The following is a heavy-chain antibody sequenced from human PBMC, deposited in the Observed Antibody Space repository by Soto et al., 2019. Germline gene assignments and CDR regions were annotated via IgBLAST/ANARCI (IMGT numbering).Heavy chain of an antibody. Sequence: PGGSLMISCENSGFTVISDCMSWVRQAPGKGLEWVSIIYAGGSTYYADSVSGRFTISSDNSRNTLYLQMNSLRVEDTAVYYCARSFDYGYIHHWGQGTLVNVSS. CDR1: GFTVISDC. V-gene: IGHV3-53*01. CDR2: IYAGGST. J-gene: IGHJ4*02. CDR3: ARSFDYGYIHH. D-gene: IGHD3-10*01.